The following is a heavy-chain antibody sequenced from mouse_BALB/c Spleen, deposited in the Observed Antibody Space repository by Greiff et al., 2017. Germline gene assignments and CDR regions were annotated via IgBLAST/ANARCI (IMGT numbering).Heavy chain of an antibody. D-gene: IGHD1-1*01. CDR2: ISSGGST. CDR3: ARDPPYYYGSSYWYFDV. CDR1: GFTFSSYA. Sequence: EVQGVESGGDLVKPGGSLKLSCAASGFTFSSYAMSWVRQTPEKRLEWVASISSGGSTYYPDSVKGRFTISRDNARNILYLQMSSLRSEDTAMYYCARDPPYYYGSSYWYFDVWGAGTTVTVSS. V-gene: IGHV5-6-5*01. J-gene: IGHJ1*01.